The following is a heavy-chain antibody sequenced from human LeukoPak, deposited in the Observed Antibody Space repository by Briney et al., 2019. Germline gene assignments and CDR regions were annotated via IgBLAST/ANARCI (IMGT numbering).Heavy chain of an antibody. CDR2: MKPNSGNT. V-gene: IGHV1-8*01. CDR3: AREYYCSGSRGLFDP. CDR1: GYTFTSYD. J-gene: IGHJ5*02. D-gene: IGHD3-10*01. Sequence: GASVKVSCKASGYTFTSYDINWVRQATGQGLEWMGWMKPNSGNTGYAQKFQGRVTMTRNTAISTAYMELSSLRSEDTAVYYCAREYYCSGSRGLFDPWGQGTLVTVSS.